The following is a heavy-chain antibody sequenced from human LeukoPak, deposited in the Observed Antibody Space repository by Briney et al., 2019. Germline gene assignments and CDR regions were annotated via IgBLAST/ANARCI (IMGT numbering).Heavy chain of an antibody. J-gene: IGHJ4*02. CDR2: LYSNYAT. CDR3: EGWVSPSSSDY. CDR1: GFTLSGNF. V-gene: IGHV3-53*05. Sequence: GGSLRLSCAASGFTLSGNFLTWASQAPGKGLECVAFLYSNYATYYADSVTGRFTISRDNSKNTLYLQMNSLAPEYSAVYYCEGWVSPSSSDYWGQGALVTVSS. D-gene: IGHD1-26*01.